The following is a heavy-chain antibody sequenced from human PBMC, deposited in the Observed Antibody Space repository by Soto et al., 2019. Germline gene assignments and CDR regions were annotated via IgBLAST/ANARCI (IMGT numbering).Heavy chain of an antibody. Sequence: SETLSLTCAVYGGSVNGYYWNWIRQPPGKGLEWIGEINHTGVTHYNPSLKSRFTMSVDTSKNQFSLRLSSVTAADTAIYYCATRITVFGLLIPPFDPWGQGTQVTVSS. J-gene: IGHJ5*02. CDR1: GGSVNGYY. V-gene: IGHV4-34*01. CDR2: INHTGVT. D-gene: IGHD3-3*01. CDR3: ATRITVFGLLIPPFDP.